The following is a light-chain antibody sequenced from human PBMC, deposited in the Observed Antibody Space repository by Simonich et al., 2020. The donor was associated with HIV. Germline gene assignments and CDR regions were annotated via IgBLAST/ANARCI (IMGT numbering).Light chain of an antibody. CDR1: SPNIGSNY. CDR3: AAWDDSLSGRV. J-gene: IGLJ3*02. Sequence: QSVLTQPPSASGTPGQRVTISCSGSSPNIGSNYVYWYQPLPGTAPKLLIYRNNHRPSGVPDRFSGSKSGTSASLAISGLRSEDEADYYCAAWDDSLSGRVFGGGTKLTVL. CDR2: RNN. V-gene: IGLV1-47*01.